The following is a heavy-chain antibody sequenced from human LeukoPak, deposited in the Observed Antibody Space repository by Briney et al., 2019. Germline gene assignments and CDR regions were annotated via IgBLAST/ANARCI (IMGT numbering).Heavy chain of an antibody. Sequence: ASVKVSCKASGYTFTSYGISWVRQAPGQGLEWMGWISAYNGNTNYTQKLQGRVTMTTDTSTSTAYMELRSLRSDDTAVYYCAITLKGDLDAFDIWGQGTMVTVSS. CDR2: ISAYNGNT. CDR1: GYTFTSYG. J-gene: IGHJ3*02. V-gene: IGHV1-18*01. D-gene: IGHD1-26*01. CDR3: AITLKGDLDAFDI.